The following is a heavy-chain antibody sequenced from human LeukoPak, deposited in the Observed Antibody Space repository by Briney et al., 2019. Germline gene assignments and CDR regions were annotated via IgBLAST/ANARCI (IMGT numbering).Heavy chain of an antibody. V-gene: IGHV3-53*01. CDR1: GFTVSSNY. CDR2: IYSSGST. J-gene: IGHJ6*03. D-gene: IGHD3-22*01. Sequence: GGSLRLSCAASGFTVSSNYMSWVRQAPGKGLEWVSVIYSSGSTYYADSVKGRFTISRDNSKNTLYLQMNSLRAEDTAVYYCASGYYYDSSGYYWEGDYYYYYYMDVWGKGTTVTVSS. CDR3: ASGYYYDSSGYYWEGDYYYYYYMDV.